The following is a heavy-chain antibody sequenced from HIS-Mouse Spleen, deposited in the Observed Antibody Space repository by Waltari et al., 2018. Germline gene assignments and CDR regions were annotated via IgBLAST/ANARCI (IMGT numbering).Heavy chain of an antibody. J-gene: IGHJ4*02. CDR3: AYGDYFDY. CDR2: IYYSGST. Sequence: QLQLQESGPGLVQPSETLSLTCPVSGCSISSSSYYWGWIRQPPGKGLEWIGSIYYSGSTYYNPSLKSRVTISVDTSKNQFSLKLSSVTAADTAVYYCAYGDYFDYWGQGTLVTVSS. V-gene: IGHV4-39*01. D-gene: IGHD4-17*01. CDR1: GCSISSSSYY.